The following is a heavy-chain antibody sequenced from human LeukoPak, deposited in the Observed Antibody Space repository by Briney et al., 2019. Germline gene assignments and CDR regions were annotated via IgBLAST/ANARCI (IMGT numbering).Heavy chain of an antibody. J-gene: IGHJ5*02. D-gene: IGHD3-10*01. CDR3: TTQRSRITMVRGVIRSDH. CDR2: IKSKTDGGTT. CDR1: GFPVSSNY. Sequence: PGGSLRLSCAASGFPVSSNYMSWVRQAPGKGLEWVGRIKSKTDGGTTDYAAPVKGRFTISRDDSKNTLYLQMNSLKTEDTAVYYCTTQRSRITMVRGVIRSDHWGQGTLVTVSS. V-gene: IGHV3-15*01.